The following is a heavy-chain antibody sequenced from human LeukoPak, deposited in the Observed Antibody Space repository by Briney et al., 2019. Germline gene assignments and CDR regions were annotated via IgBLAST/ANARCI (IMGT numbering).Heavy chain of an antibody. D-gene: IGHD6-13*01. V-gene: IGHV3-53*01. CDR3: ARANSSSWYYYFDY. CDR1: GFTVSSNY. CDR2: IYSGGST. Sequence: GGSLRLSCAASGFTVSSNYMSWVRQAPGKGLEWVSVIYSGGSTYYADSVKGRFTISRENAKNSLYLQMNSLRAGDTAVYYCARANSSSWYYYFDYWGQGTVVIVSS. J-gene: IGHJ4*02.